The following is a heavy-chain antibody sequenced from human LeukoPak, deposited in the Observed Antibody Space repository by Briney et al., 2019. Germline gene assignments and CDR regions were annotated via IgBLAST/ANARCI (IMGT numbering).Heavy chain of an antibody. J-gene: IGHJ6*03. D-gene: IGHD6-13*01. CDR1: GGSISSGGYS. CDR2: IYYSGTT. V-gene: IGHV4-30-4*07. Sequence: SETLSLTCAVSGGSISSGGYSWTWIRQPPGKGLECIGHIYYSGTTYYNPSLKSRVTISLDTSKNQFSLRLTSVTAADTAVYYCARGSSSWLDYYIDVWAKGTTVTVPS. CDR3: ARGSSSWLDYYIDV.